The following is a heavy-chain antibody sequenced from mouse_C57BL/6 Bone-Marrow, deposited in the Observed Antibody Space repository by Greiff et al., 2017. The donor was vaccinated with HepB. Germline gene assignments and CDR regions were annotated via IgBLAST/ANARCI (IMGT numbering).Heavy chain of an antibody. CDR3: AKKVYGSSNWYFDV. D-gene: IGHD1-1*01. J-gene: IGHJ1*03. V-gene: IGHV1-82*01. CDR2: IYPGDGDT. Sequence: QVQLQQSGPELVKPGASVKISCKASGYAFSSSWMNWVKQRPGKGLEWIGRIYPGDGDTNYNGKFKGKDTLTADKSSSTAYMQHSSLTSEDAAVYFCAKKVYGSSNWYFDVWGTGTTVTVSS. CDR1: GYAFSSSW.